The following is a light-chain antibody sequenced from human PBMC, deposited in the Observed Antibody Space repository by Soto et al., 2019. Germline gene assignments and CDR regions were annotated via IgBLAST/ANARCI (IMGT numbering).Light chain of an antibody. J-gene: IGLJ2*01. CDR2: DNN. CDR3: ATWDGSLPGEV. Sequence: QTVVTQSPSVSAAPGQKVTISCSGSSSNIGNNYVSWYQQLPGTAPKLLIYDNNKRPSGIPDRFSGSKSGTSGTLDITGRQTGDEADYYCATWDGSLPGEVFGGGTKLTVL. V-gene: IGLV1-51*01. CDR1: SSNIGNNY.